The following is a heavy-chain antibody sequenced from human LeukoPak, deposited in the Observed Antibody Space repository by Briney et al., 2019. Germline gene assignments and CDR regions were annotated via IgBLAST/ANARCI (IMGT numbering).Heavy chain of an antibody. V-gene: IGHV1-18*01. D-gene: IGHD3-10*01. J-gene: IGHJ4*02. Sequence: ASVKVSCKASGYTFTSYGISWVRQAPGQGLEWMGWISAYNGNTNYAQKLQGRVTMTTDTSTSQAYMELRSLRSDDTAVYYCARDSPRTMVRGVIDHPFDYWGQGTLVTVSS. CDR2: ISAYNGNT. CDR3: ARDSPRTMVRGVIDHPFDY. CDR1: GYTFTSYG.